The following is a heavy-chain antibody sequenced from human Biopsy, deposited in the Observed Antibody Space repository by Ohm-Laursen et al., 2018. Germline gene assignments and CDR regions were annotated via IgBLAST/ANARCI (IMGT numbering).Heavy chain of an antibody. CDR3: ARDTRWSPYSMDV. V-gene: IGHV3-9*01. J-gene: IGHJ6*02. CDR2: ISWNSGYI. Sequence: SLRLSCAASGFTFDDSAMHWVRQAPGKGLEWVSGISWNSGYIGYADSVKGRVTISRDNAKNSLYLQMHSLRAEDTAVYYCARDTRWSPYSMDVWGQGTTVTVSS. CDR1: GFTFDDSA. D-gene: IGHD4-23*01.